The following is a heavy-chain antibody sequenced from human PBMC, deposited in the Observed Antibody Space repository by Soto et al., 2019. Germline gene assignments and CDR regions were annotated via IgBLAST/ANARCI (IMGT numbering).Heavy chain of an antibody. J-gene: IGHJ6*02. CDR3: ARDSRHYDSSGYYWSVDYYYGMDV. CDR2: IIPIFGTA. Sequence: GASVKVSCTASGGTFSSYAISWVRQAPGQGLEWMGGIIPIFGTANYAQKFQGRVTITADESTSTAYMELSSLRSEDTAVYYCARDSRHYDSSGYYWSVDYYYGMDVWGQGTTVTVSS. D-gene: IGHD3-22*01. CDR1: GGTFSSYA. V-gene: IGHV1-69*13.